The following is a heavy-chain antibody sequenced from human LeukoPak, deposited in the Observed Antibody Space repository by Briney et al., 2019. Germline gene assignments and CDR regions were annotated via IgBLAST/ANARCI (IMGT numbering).Heavy chain of an antibody. CDR2: IYYSGST. V-gene: IGHV4-59*12. J-gene: IGHJ6*03. Sequence: SETLSLTCTVSGGSISSYYWSWIRQPPGKGLEWIGYIYYSGSTNYNPSLKSRVTISVDTSKNQFSLKLSSVTAADTAVYYCARIGNYYYYYMDVWGKGTTVTVSS. CDR3: ARIGNYYYYYMDV. CDR1: GGSISSYY.